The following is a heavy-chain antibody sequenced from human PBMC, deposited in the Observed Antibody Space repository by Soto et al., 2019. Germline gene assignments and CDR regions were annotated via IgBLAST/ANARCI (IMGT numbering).Heavy chain of an antibody. J-gene: IGHJ6*02. V-gene: IGHV4-31*02. Sequence: SETLSLTXTVSGGSISSGGYYWSWIRQHPGKGLEWIGYIYYSGSTYYNPSLKSRVTISVDTSKNQFSLKLSSVTAADTAVYYCARVIVVVPAAGSPYYYGMDVWGQGTTVTVSS. CDR2: IYYSGST. CDR3: ARVIVVVPAAGSPYYYGMDV. CDR1: GGSISSGGYY. D-gene: IGHD2-2*01.